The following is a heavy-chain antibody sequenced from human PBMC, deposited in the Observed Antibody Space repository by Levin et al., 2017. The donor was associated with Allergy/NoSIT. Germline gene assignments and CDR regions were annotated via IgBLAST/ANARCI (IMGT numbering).Heavy chain of an antibody. CDR3: ARPDSSSWYRPLYDYYGMDV. CDR2: INPNSGGT. V-gene: IGHV1-2*02. J-gene: IGHJ6*02. D-gene: IGHD6-13*01. CDR1: GYTFTGYY. Sequence: GESLKISCKASGYTFTGYYMHWVRQAPGQGLEWMGWINPNSGGTNYAQKFQGRVTMTRDTSISTAYMELSRLRSDDTAVYYCARPDSSSWYRPLYDYYGMDVWGQGTTVTVSS.